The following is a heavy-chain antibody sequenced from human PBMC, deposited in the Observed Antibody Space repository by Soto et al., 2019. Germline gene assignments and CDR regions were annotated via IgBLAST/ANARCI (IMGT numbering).Heavy chain of an antibody. J-gene: IGHJ4*02. CDR3: ARTPIRPYYYDSSGYRTNMYYFDY. V-gene: IGHV1-2*02. D-gene: IGHD3-22*01. CDR2: INPNSGGT. CDR1: GYTFTGYY. Sequence: ASVKVSCKASGYTFTGYYMHWVRQAPGQGLEWMGWINPNSGGTNYAQKFQGRVTMTRDTSISTAYMELSRLRSDDTAAYYCARTPIRPYYYDSSGYRTNMYYFDYWGQGTLVTVSS.